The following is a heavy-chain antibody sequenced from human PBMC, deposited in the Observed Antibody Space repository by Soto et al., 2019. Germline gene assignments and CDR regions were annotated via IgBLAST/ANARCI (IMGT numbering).Heavy chain of an antibody. J-gene: IGHJ6*03. CDR2: INHSGST. Sequence: SETLSLTCAVYGGSFSGYYWSWIRQPPGKGLEWIGEINHSGSTNYNPSLKSRVTISVDTSKNQFSLKLSSVTAADTAVYHCARGSRPRENPGILYYLDVWGKGTTVTVSS. V-gene: IGHV4-34*01. D-gene: IGHD2-15*01. CDR1: GGSFSGYY. CDR3: ARGSRPRENPGILYYLDV.